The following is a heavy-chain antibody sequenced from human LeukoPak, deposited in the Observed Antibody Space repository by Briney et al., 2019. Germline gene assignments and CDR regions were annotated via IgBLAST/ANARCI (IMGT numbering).Heavy chain of an antibody. V-gene: IGHV3-15*01. J-gene: IGHJ4*02. CDR2: IQSNAEGRTT. CDR1: GFTFTSAW. D-gene: IGHD6-19*01. CDR3: TTGSGWRY. Sequence: GGSLRLSCAGSGFTFTSAWMSWVRQAPGKGLEWVGRIQSNAEGRTTDYAAPVKGRFTISRDDSKTTLYLQMDSLKTEGTAVYYCTTGSGWRYWGQGTLVTVSS.